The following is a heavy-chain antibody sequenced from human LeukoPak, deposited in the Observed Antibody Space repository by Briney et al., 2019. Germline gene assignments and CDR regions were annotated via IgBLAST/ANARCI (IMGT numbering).Heavy chain of an antibody. CDR1: CGSISSYY. J-gene: IGHJ4*02. CDR3: ERDHITMVRGASGGYFDY. Sequence: SETLSLTCTVSCGSISSYYWNWIRQPPGKGLEWIGYIYYSGSTYYNPSLKSRVTISVDASKNQFSLKLSSVTAADTAVYYCERDHITMVRGASGGYFDYWGQGTLVTVSS. CDR2: IYYSGST. V-gene: IGHV4-59*06. D-gene: IGHD3-10*01.